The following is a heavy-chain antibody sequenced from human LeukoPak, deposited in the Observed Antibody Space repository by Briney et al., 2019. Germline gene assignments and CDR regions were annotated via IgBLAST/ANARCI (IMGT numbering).Heavy chain of an antibody. CDR1: GESFSAYS. CDR3: TRERSTPGINWFDP. V-gene: IGHV4-34*01. Sequence: PSETLSLTCAVYGESFSAYSWNWIRQSPGKGLEWIGEINHSGSTNYNPSLKSRVTISIDTSKNQTSKRQFSLKLNSVTAADTAVYYCTRERSTPGINWFDPWGQGTLVTVSS. D-gene: IGHD2-2*01. CDR2: INHSGST. J-gene: IGHJ5*02.